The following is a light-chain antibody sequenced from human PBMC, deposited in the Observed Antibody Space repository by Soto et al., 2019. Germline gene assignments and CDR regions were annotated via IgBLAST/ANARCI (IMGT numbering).Light chain of an antibody. CDR2: AAS. Sequence: DIQMTQSPSALSASVGDRVTISCRSSQHIATYLNWYQHKPGKAPKLLVYAASTLQGGVPSRFSGSGSGTDFRLTISSLQPDDFATYYCQQSPTIPRTFGQGTKVDLK. CDR3: QQSPTIPRT. V-gene: IGKV1-39*01. J-gene: IGKJ1*01. CDR1: QHIATY.